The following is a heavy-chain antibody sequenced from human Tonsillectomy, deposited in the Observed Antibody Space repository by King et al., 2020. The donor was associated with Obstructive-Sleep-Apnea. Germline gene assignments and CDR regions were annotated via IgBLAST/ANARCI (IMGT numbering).Heavy chain of an antibody. D-gene: IGHD3-22*01. V-gene: IGHV3-74*01. CDR1: GFTFSSYW. Sequence: VQLVESGGGLVQPGGSLRLSCAASGFTFSSYWMHWVRQAPGKGLVWVSRINSDGSSTSYADSGKGRFTISRDNAKNTLYLQMNSLRAEDTAVYYCARAGIGYYDSSGYRDDAFDIWGQGTMVTVSS. CDR3: ARAGIGYYDSSGYRDDAFDI. J-gene: IGHJ3*02. CDR2: INSDGSST.